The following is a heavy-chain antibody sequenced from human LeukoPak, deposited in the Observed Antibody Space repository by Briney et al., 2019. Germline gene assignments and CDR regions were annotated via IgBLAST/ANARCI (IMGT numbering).Heavy chain of an antibody. V-gene: IGHV3-23*01. J-gene: IGHJ3*02. CDR2: ISGSGGST. CDR1: GFTFSSYA. CDR3: AKIDGYSYGPDAFDI. Sequence: GGSLRLSCAASGFTFSSYAMSWVRQAPGKGLEWVSAISGSGGSTYYADSVKGRFTISRDNSKNTLYLQMNSLRAEDTAVYYRAKIDGYSYGPDAFDIWGQGTMVTVSS. D-gene: IGHD5-18*01.